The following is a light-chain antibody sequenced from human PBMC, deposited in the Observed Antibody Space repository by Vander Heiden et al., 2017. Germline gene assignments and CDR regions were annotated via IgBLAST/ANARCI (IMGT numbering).Light chain of an antibody. CDR1: SGSIGANY. V-gene: IGLV6-57*01. CDR3: QSYDSTNRGV. J-gene: IGLJ3*02. Sequence: FMLTQPHALSDSPCKTVTISCARSSGSIGANYVQWYQQRPGSSPNTVIYENNQRPSGVPDRFSGSIDSSSNSASLTISGLETEDEADYYCQSYDSTNRGVFGGGTTLTVL. CDR2: ENN.